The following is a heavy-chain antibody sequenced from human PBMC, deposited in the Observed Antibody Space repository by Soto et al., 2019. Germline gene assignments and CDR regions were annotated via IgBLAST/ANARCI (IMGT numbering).Heavy chain of an antibody. CDR2: ISNSGGDTK. CDR1: GFIFSPYD. Sequence: EEQLVESGGGLVQPGGSLRLSCAGSGFIFSPYDMNWVRQAPGKGLEWLSYISNSGGDTKYYADSVKGRFTISRDNAKNSLYLQMNIVTAGDTAVYYCARAKYGDYAGAFDIWGQGTMVTVSS. V-gene: IGHV3-48*03. J-gene: IGHJ3*02. CDR3: ARAKYGDYAGAFDI. D-gene: IGHD4-17*01.